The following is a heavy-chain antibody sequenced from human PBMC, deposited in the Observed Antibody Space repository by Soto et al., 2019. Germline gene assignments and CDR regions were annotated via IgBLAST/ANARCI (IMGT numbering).Heavy chain of an antibody. CDR3: ARDLATVTYYYYYGMDV. CDR2: ISGSGGST. J-gene: IGHJ6*01. CDR1: GFTFSSYA. V-gene: IGHV3-23*01. Sequence: GGSLRLSCAASGFTFSSYAMSWVRQAPGKGLEWVSAISGSGGSTYYADSVKGRFTISRDNSKNTLYLQMNSLRAEDTAVYYCARDLATVTYYYYYGMDVWGQATTVTVSS. D-gene: IGHD4-17*01.